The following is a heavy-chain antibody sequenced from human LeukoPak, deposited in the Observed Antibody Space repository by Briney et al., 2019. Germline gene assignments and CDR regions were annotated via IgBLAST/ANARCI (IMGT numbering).Heavy chain of an antibody. Sequence: GGSLRLSCAASGFTFSSYWMSWVRQAPGKGLEWVANIKQDGSEKYYVDSVKGRFTISRDNAKNSLYLQMNSLRAEDTAVYYCARDHDYVWGSYRYWASAAAGAFDIWGQGTMVTVSS. J-gene: IGHJ3*02. V-gene: IGHV3-7*01. CDR1: GFTFSSYW. D-gene: IGHD3-16*02. CDR2: IKQDGSEK. CDR3: ARDHDYVWGSYRYWASAAAGAFDI.